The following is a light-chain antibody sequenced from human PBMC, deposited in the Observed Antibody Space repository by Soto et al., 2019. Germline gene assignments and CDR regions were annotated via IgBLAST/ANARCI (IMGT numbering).Light chain of an antibody. J-gene: IGKJ5*01. CDR3: QQRSAWPQIT. V-gene: IGKV3-11*01. CDR1: QSVRSY. Sequence: IVLTQSPATLSLSPGERATLSCRASQSVRSYLAWYQQKPGQAPRLLIYDASNRATGIPARFSGSGSGTDFTLTISSLDPEDFAVYHCQQRSAWPQITFGQGTRLEIK. CDR2: DAS.